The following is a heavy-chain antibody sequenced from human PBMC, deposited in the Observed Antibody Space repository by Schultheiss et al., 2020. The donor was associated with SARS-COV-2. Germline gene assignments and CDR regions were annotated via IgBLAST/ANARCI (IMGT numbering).Heavy chain of an antibody. D-gene: IGHD5-18*01. CDR3: ARNRQLARRGYSYGFDY. CDR1: GGSISSGGYY. J-gene: IGHJ4*02. Sequence: SQTLSLTCTVSGGSISSGGYYWSWIRQPPGKGLEWIGYIYYSGSTNYNPSLKSRVTISVDTSKNQFSLKLSSVTAADTAVYYCARNRQLARRGYSYGFDYWGQGTLVTVSS. CDR2: IYYSGST. V-gene: IGHV4-61*08.